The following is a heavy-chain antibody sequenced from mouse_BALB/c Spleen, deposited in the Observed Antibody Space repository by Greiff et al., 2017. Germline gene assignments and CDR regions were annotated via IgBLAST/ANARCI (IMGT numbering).Heavy chain of an antibody. D-gene: IGHD1-1*01. CDR2: ISYDGSN. CDR3: ARDVGYGPSYWYFDV. V-gene: IGHV3-6*02. Sequence: DVQLQESGPGLVKPSQSLSLTCSVTGYSITSGYYWNWIRQFPGNKLEWMGYISYDGSNNYNPSLKNRISITRDTSKNQFFLKLNSVTTEDTATYYCARDVGYGPSYWYFDVWGAGTTVTVSS. J-gene: IGHJ1*01. CDR1: GYSITSGYY.